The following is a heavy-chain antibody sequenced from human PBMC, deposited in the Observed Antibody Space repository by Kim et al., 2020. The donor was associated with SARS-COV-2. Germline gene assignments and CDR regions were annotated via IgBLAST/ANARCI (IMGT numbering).Heavy chain of an antibody. V-gene: IGHV1-2*02. CDR2: IEPDGGAT. CDR3: ARVERSHTGTYYLFYFDY. Sequence: ASVKVSCKASGYSFSAYFIHWVRQAPGQGLEWMGWIEPDGGATNYAQQFRGRVTMTRDSSINTAYMELSRLKSDDTAIYYCARVERSHTGTYYLFYFDYW. J-gene: IGHJ4*01. CDR1: GYSFSAYF. D-gene: IGHD1-26*01.